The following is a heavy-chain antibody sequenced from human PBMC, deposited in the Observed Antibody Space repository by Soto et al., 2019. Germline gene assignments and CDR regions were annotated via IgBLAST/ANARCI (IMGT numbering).Heavy chain of an antibody. CDR1: GGSISSGGYY. D-gene: IGHD3-10*01. CDR2: IYYSGTT. V-gene: IGHV4-31*03. J-gene: IGHJ4*02. CDR3: ARGKTYGSYDY. Sequence: QVQLQESGPGLVKPSQTLSLTCTVSGGSISSGGYYWNWIRQDPGKGLEWIGYIYYSGTTYYNPSLKSRVTLSVDRSKNQVSLKLNSVTAADAAVYYCARGKTYGSYDYWGQGTLVTVSS.